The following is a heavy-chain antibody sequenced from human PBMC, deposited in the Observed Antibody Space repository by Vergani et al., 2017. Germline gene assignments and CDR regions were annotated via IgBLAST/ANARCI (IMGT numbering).Heavy chain of an antibody. V-gene: IGHV3-23*01. J-gene: IGHJ6*02. Sequence: EVQLLESGGGLVQPGGSLRLSCAASGFTFSSYAMSWVRQAPGKGLEWVSAISGSGGSTYYADSVKGRFTISRDNSKNSLYLQMNSLRAEDTAVYYCASYLWSEGYYYYYGMDVWGQGTTVTVSS. CDR2: ISGSGGST. CDR3: ASYLWSEGYYYYYGMDV. CDR1: GFTFSSYA. D-gene: IGHD3-3*01.